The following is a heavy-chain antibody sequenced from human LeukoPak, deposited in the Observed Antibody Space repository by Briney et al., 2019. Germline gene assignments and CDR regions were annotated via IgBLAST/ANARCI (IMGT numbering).Heavy chain of an antibody. CDR1: GFTFSSYA. J-gene: IGHJ3*02. CDR3: ARDGLEIVVVPAAKVAFDI. V-gene: IGHV3-23*01. Sequence: GGSLRLSCAASGFTFSSYAMSWVRQAPGKGLEWVSAISGSGGSTYYADSVKGRFTISRDNSKNTLYLQMNSLRAEDTAVYYYARDGLEIVVVPAAKVAFDIWGQGTMVTVSS. CDR2: ISGSGGST. D-gene: IGHD2-2*01.